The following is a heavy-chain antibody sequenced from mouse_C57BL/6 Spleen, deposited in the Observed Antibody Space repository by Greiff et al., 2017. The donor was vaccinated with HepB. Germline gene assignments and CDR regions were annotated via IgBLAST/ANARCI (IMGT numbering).Heavy chain of an antibody. Sequence: QVQLQQSGPGLVQPSQSLSITCTVSGFSLTSYGVHWVRQSPGKGLEWLGVIWRGGSTDYNAAFMSRLSITKDNSKSQVFFKMNSLQADDTAIYYCAKNLDYSNYDAMDYWGQGTSVTVSS. CDR3: AKNLDYSNYDAMDY. V-gene: IGHV2-5*01. J-gene: IGHJ4*01. CDR2: IWRGGST. CDR1: GFSLTSYG. D-gene: IGHD2-5*01.